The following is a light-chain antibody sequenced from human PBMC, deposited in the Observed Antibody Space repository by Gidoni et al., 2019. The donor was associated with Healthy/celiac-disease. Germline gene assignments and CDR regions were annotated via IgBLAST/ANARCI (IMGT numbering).Light chain of an antibody. CDR2: DAS. V-gene: IGKV3-11*01. J-gene: IGKJ1*01. CDR1: QSVSSY. CDR3: QQRSNWPRT. Sequence: EIVFTQSPAPLSLSPGERATLPCRASQSVSSYLAWYQQKPGQPPRLLIYDASNRATGIPARFSGSGSGTDFTLTISSLEPEDFAVYYCQQRSNWPRTFGQGTKVEIK.